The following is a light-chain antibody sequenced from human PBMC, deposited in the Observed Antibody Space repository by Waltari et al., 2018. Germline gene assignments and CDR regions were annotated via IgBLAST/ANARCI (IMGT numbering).Light chain of an antibody. J-gene: IGKJ3*01. CDR3: QQYYDTPQVT. CDR1: QGISNS. CDR2: AAS. V-gene: IGKV1-NL1*01. Sequence: DIQMTQSPSSLSASVGDRVTITCRAGQGISNSLAWYQQKPGKAPKLLLYAASRLQSGVPSRFSGRGSGTDCTLTISSLQPEDFATYYCQQYYDTPQVTFGPGTKVDIK.